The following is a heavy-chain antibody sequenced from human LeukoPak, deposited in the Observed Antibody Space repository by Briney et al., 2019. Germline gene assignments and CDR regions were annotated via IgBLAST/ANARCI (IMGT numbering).Heavy chain of an antibody. J-gene: IGHJ4*02. CDR3: ARESSVTPYYFDY. Sequence: PSETLSLTCTVSGGSISSGGYYWSWIRQHPGKGLEWIGYIYYSGSTYYNPSLKSRATISVDTSKNQFSLKLSSVTAADTAVYYCARESSVTPYYFDYWGQGTLVTVSS. V-gene: IGHV4-31*03. CDR2: IYYSGST. CDR1: GGSISSGGYY. D-gene: IGHD4-11*01.